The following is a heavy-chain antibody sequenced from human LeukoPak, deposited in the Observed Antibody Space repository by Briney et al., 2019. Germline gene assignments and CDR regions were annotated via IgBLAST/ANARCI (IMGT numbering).Heavy chain of an antibody. CDR3: AKDSSGSPGY. V-gene: IGHV3-30*04. Sequence: GRSLRLSCAASGFTFSSYVMYWVRQAPGKGLEWVALISYDGSNKYYADSVKGRFTISRDNSKNTLYLQMNSLRAEDTAVYYCAKDSSGSPGYWGQGTLVTVSS. CDR1: GFTFSSYV. CDR2: ISYDGSNK. J-gene: IGHJ4*02. D-gene: IGHD3-22*01.